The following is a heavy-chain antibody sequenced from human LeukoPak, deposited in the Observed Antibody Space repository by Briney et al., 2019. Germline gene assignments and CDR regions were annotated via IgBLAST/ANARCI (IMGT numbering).Heavy chain of an antibody. J-gene: IGHJ6*03. CDR3: ARGILDDFWSGYLYYYYYMDV. D-gene: IGHD3-3*01. CDR1: GFTFSSYW. V-gene: IGHV3-7*01. CDR2: IKQDGSEK. Sequence: GGSLRLSCAASGFTFSSYWMSWVRLAPGKGLEWVANIKQDGSEKYYVDSVKGRFTISRDNAKNSLYLQMNSLRAEDTAVYYCARGILDDFWSGYLYYYYYMDVWGKGTTVTVSS.